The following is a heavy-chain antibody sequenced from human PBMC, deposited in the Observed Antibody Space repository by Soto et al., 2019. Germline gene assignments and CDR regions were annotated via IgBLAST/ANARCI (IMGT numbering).Heavy chain of an antibody. J-gene: IGHJ4*02. V-gene: IGHV6-1*01. CDR2: TYYRSKWYD. Sequence: PSQTLSLTCAIFGDSVSSKSVAWNWIRQSPSRGLEWLGRTYYRSKWYDDYAVSVKSRITINPDTSKNQFSLQLNSVTPEDTAVYYCARLSRLRYFDWLLPPFDYWGQGTLVTVSS. CDR3: ARLSRLRYFDWLLPPFDY. D-gene: IGHD3-9*01. CDR1: GDSVSSKSVA.